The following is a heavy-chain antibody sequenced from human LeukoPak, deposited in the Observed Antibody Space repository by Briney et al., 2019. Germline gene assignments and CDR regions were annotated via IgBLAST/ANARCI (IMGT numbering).Heavy chain of an antibody. J-gene: IGHJ5*02. CDR1: GFTFSSYS. CDR3: AIWFGELSGS. Sequence: GGSLRLSCAASGFTFSSYSMNWVRQAPGEGREWVSVIYSGGSTYYADSVKGRFTISRDNSKNTLYLQMNSLRAEDTAVYYCAIWFGELSGSWGQGTLVTVSS. D-gene: IGHD3-10*01. V-gene: IGHV3-53*01. CDR2: IYSGGST.